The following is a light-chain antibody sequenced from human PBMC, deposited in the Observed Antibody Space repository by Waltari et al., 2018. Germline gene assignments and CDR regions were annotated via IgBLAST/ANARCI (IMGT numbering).Light chain of an antibody. CDR1: QSVRNN. Sequence: EIVMTQSPATLSVSPGERATLSCRASQSVRNNLVWYQQKPGQAPRLLIYGASTRVTGIPARFSGSGSGTEFTLTISSLEPEDFAVYYCQHRGNWPLTFGQGTRLEIK. J-gene: IGKJ5*01. CDR3: QHRGNWPLT. V-gene: IGKV3-15*01. CDR2: GAS.